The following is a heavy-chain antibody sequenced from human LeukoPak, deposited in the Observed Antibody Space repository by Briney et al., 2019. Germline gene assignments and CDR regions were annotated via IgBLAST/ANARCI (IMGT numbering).Heavy chain of an antibody. CDR3: ARDSPGYSSSWPWYFDL. CDR1: GFTFSSYS. V-gene: IGHV3-21*01. Sequence: GGSLRPSCAASGFTFSSYSMNWVRQAPGKGLEWVSSISSGSSYIYYADSVKGRFTISRDNAKNSLYLQMNSLRAEDTAVYYCARDSPGYSSSWPWYFDLWGRGTLVTVSS. J-gene: IGHJ2*01. CDR2: ISSGSSYI. D-gene: IGHD6-13*01.